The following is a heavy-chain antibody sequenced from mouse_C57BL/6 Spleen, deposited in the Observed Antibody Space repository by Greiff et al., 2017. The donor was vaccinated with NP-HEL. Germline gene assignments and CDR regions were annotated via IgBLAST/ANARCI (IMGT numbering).Heavy chain of an antibody. Sequence: EVKLMESGGGLVKPGGSLKLSCAASGFTFSDYGMHWVRQAPEKGLEWVAYISSGSSTIYYADTVKGRFTISRDNAKNTLFLQMTSLRSEDTAMYYCARANDYYGSSYFDYWGQGTTLTVSS. J-gene: IGHJ2*01. CDR3: ARANDYYGSSYFDY. D-gene: IGHD1-1*01. CDR2: ISSGSSTI. V-gene: IGHV5-17*01. CDR1: GFTFSDYG.